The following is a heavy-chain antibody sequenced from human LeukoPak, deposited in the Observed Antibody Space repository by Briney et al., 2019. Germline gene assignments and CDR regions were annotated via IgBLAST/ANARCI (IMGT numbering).Heavy chain of an antibody. CDR1: HFTFTTYW. Sequence: GGSLRLSCAASHFTFTTYWMSWVRQAPGKGLEWVANIKPDGSETYYVDSVKGRFTISRDNAKNSLYLQMDSLRAEDTAMYYCAREFNSFLADCSGGQCLFMSWGQGVLVTVSS. CDR3: AREFNSFLADCSGGQCLFMS. CDR2: IKPDGSET. V-gene: IGHV3-7*01. D-gene: IGHD2-15*01. J-gene: IGHJ4*02.